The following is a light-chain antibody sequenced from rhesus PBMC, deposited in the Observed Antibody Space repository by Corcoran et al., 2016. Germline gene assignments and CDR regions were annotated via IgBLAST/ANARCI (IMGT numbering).Light chain of an antibody. CDR3: QQYNSLLT. V-gene: IGKV1-32*01. J-gene: IGKJ4*01. CDR2: YAN. Sequence: DIQMTQSPSSLSASVGDRVTITCRASQGISSYLNWYQQKQGKAPKLLSSYANRLESGVPSRFSGSGTGTEFTLTISSLQPEDFATYYCQQYNSLLTFGGGTKVEIK. CDR1: QGISSY.